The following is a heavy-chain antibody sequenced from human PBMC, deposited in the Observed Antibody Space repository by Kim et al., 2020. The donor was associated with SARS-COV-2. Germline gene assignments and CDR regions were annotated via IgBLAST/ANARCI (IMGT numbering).Heavy chain of an antibody. CDR1: GYSFTSYW. J-gene: IGHJ5*02. D-gene: IGHD3-9*01. V-gene: IGHV5-51*01. CDR3: ARRHYDILTGYSQSWFDP. CDR2: IYPGDSDT. Sequence: GESLKISCKGSGYSFTSYWIGWVRQMPGKGLEWMGIIYPGDSDTRYSPSFQGQVTISADKSISTAYLQWSSLKASDTAMYYCARRHYDILTGYSQSWFDPWGQGTLVTVSS.